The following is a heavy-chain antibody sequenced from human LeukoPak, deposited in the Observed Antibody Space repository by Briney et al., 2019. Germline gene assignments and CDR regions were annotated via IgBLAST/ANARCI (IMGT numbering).Heavy chain of an antibody. CDR1: GFMFRSYG. Sequence: GGSLRLSCAASGFMFRSYGMHWVRQAPGKGLEWVAFIRFDGSDRYYTDSVKGRFTLYRDISRNTLYLQMNSLRADDTAVYYCAKAGAMILQHYFDYWGQGTLVTVSS. V-gene: IGHV3-30*02. D-gene: IGHD3-22*01. J-gene: IGHJ4*02. CDR3: AKAGAMILQHYFDY. CDR2: IRFDGSDR.